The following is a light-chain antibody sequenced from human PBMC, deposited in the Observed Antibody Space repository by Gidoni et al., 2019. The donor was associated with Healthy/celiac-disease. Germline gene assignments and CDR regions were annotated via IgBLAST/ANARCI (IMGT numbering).Light chain of an antibody. CDR3: QQYYSTPWT. J-gene: IGKJ1*01. Sequence: IVIAPSPGSLAGSLGERDTINCKSSQNVLYSPNNKTYLAWYQQKPGQPPKLLIDWASTRDSGVPDRFSGSGSGTDFTLTISSLQAEDVAVYYCQQYYSTPWTFGQGTKVEIK. CDR1: QNVLYSPNNKTY. V-gene: IGKV4-1*01. CDR2: WAS.